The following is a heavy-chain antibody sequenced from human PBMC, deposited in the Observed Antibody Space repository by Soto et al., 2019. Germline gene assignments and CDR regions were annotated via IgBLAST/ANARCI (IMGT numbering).Heavy chain of an antibody. CDR1: GGSISSYY. CDR3: ARVPPNLRYFDWLLYGYGMDV. D-gene: IGHD3-9*01. CDR2: IYYSGST. V-gene: IGHV4-59*01. J-gene: IGHJ6*02. Sequence: TSETLSLTCTVSGGSISSYYWSWIRQPPGKGLEWIGYIYYSGSTNYNPSLKSRVTISVDTSKNQFSLKLSSVTAADTAVYYCARVPPNLRYFDWLLYGYGMDVWGQGTTVT.